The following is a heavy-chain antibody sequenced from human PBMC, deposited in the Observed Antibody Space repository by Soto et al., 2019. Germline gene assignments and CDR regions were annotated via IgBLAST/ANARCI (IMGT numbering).Heavy chain of an antibody. J-gene: IGHJ4*02. CDR3: ARWGTTGGLDV. V-gene: IGHV3-30*19. D-gene: IGHD3-16*01. Sequence: QVQLVESGGGVVQPGTSLRLSCVGSGFTFRIFVIHWVRQAPGKGLEWVALTSYDGSNTYYEESVKGRFTISRDNSRNTVDLQMDSLRLEDTALYYCARWGTTGGLDVWGQGTLVSVSS. CDR1: GFTFRIFV. CDR2: TSYDGSNT.